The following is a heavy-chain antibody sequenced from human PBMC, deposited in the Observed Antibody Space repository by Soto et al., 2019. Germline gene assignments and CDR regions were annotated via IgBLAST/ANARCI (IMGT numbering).Heavy chain of an antibody. Sequence: QLQLQESGPGLVKPSETLSLICTVSGGSISSNSYYWGWIRQPPGKGLEWIGSIYYSGSTQYNPSLKSRVTISVDTSINQFSLKLRSVTAADTAVYYCARHAHLWSFDYWGQGTLVTVSS. D-gene: IGHD5-18*01. CDR1: GGSISSNSYY. CDR3: ARHAHLWSFDY. V-gene: IGHV4-39*01. CDR2: IYYSGST. J-gene: IGHJ4*02.